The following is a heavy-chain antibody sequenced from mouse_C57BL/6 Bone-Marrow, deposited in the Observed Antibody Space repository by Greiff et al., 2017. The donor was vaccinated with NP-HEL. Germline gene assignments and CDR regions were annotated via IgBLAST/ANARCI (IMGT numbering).Heavy chain of an antibody. V-gene: IGHV1-82*01. D-gene: IGHD1-1*01. J-gene: IGHJ1*03. CDR1: GYAFSSSW. CDR2: IYPGDGDT. CDR3: ARTGFFGSSTWYFDG. Sequence: LVESGPELVKPGASVKISCKASGYAFSSSWMNWVKQRPGKGLEWIGRIYPGDGDTNYNGKFKGKATLTADKSSSTAYMQLSSLTSEDSAVYFCARTGFFGSSTWYFDGRGKGNKGT.